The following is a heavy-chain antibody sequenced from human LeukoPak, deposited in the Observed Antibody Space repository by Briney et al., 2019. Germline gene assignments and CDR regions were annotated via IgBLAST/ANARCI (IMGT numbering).Heavy chain of an antibody. D-gene: IGHD2-15*01. CDR2: ISAYNGNT. J-gene: IGHJ5*02. CDR3: ARTVVVVGAAWFDP. Sequence: ASVKVSCKASGYTFTSYGISWVRQAPGQGLEWMGWISAYNGNTNSAQKLQGRVTMTTDTSTSTAYMELRSLRSDDTAVYYCARTVVVVGAAWFDPWGQGTLVTVSS. V-gene: IGHV1-18*01. CDR1: GYTFTSYG.